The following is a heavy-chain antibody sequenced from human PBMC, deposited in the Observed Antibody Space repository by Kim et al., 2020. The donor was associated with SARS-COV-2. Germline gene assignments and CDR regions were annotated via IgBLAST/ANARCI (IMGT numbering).Heavy chain of an antibody. CDR2: IYSGGST. D-gene: IGHD5-18*01. CDR3: AGLPGDYYYYYGMDV. J-gene: IGHJ6*02. V-gene: IGHV3-53*04. CDR1: GFTVSSNY. Sequence: GGSLRLSCAASGFTVSSNYMSWVRQAPGKGLEWVSVIYSGGSTYYADSVKGRFTISRHNSKNTLYLQMNSLRAEDTAVYYCAGLPGDYYYYYGMDVWGQGTTVTVSS.